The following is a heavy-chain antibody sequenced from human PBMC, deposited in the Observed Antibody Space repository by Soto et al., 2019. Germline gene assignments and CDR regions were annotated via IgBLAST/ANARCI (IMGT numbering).Heavy chain of an antibody. CDR3: TRDLTIVPATHPRLENYGMDV. D-gene: IGHD2-2*01. CDR1: GYSFTSYG. CDR2: ISPYNGHI. Sequence: QVQLVQSAAEVKKPGASVKVSCKASGYSFTSYGVSWVRRAPGQGLEWMGWISPYNGHIQFVQRLQGRVSITTDTSTKTAYMELRNLRSDDTAQYYCTRDLTIVPATHPRLENYGMDVWGQGTTVIVAS. J-gene: IGHJ6*02. V-gene: IGHV1-18*01.